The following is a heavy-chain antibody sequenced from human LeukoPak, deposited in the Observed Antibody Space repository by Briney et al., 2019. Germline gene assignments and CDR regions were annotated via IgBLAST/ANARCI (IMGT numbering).Heavy chain of an antibody. CDR2: IWYDGSNK. Sequence: PGGSLRLSCAASGFTFSSYGMHWVRQAPGKGLEWVAVIWYDGSNKYYADSVKGRFTISRDNSKNTLYLQMNSLRAEDTAVYYCARRAERFDSFDYWGQGTLVTVSS. J-gene: IGHJ4*02. CDR3: ARRAERFDSFDY. D-gene: IGHD3-16*01. V-gene: IGHV3-33*01. CDR1: GFTFSSYG.